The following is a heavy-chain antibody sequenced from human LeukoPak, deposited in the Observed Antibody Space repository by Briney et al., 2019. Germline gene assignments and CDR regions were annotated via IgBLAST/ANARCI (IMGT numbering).Heavy chain of an antibody. J-gene: IGHJ4*02. CDR1: GFTFSSYW. CDR2: IKQDGSEK. V-gene: IGHV3-7*01. D-gene: IGHD3-10*01. Sequence: GGSLRLSCAASGFTFSSYWMSWVRQAPGKGLEWVANIKQDGSEKYYVDSVKGRFTISRDNAKNSLYLQMNSLRAEDTAVYYCARSGALDGSGSHQIDYWGQGTLVTVSS. CDR3: ARSGALDGSGSHQIDY.